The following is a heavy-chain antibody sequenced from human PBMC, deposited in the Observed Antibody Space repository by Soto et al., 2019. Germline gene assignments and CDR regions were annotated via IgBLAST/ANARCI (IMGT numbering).Heavy chain of an antibody. J-gene: IGHJ2*01. CDR2: IIPIFGTV. CDR1: GGTFSNYP. D-gene: IGHD5-12*01. CDR3: ARGNHGWLQLWYVDL. Sequence: QVQLVQSGAEVKKPGSSVKVSCKASGGTFSNYPISWVRQAPGQGLEWMGGIIPIFGTVNYAQKCQGRVTITADESTSTAYMELSSLRSDDTAVYYCARGNHGWLQLWYVDLWGRGTLVTDAS. V-gene: IGHV1-69*12.